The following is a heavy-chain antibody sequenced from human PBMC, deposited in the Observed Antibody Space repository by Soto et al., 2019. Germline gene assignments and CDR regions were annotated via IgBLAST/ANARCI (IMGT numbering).Heavy chain of an antibody. V-gene: IGHV3-64*01. CDR3: ARGGGSYFFDY. CDR1: GFTFSSYA. Sequence: GGSLRLSCAASGFTFSSYAMHWARQAPGKGLEYVSAISSNGGSTYYANSVKGRFTISRDNSKNTLYLQMGSLRAEDMAVYYCARGGGSYFFDYWGQGTLVTVSS. D-gene: IGHD1-26*01. CDR2: ISSNGGST. J-gene: IGHJ4*02.